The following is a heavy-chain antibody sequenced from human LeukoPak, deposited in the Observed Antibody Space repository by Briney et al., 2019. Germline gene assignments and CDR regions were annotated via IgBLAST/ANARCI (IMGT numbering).Heavy chain of an antibody. CDR1: RSTFSRYA. Sequence: GGSLRLSCSASRSTFSRYAMTWVRQAPGKGLEWVSSVSGSGGSTYYRDSVKGRFTISRDNSQNTVYLQMNSLRVEDTAVYYCAKDNQYSGYDGRDYWGQGTLVIVS. J-gene: IGHJ4*02. D-gene: IGHD5-12*01. CDR2: VSGSGGST. V-gene: IGHV3-23*01. CDR3: AKDNQYSGYDGRDY.